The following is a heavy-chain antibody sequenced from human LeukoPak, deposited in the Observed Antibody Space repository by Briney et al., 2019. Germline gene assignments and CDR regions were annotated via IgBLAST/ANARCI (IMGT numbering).Heavy chain of an antibody. CDR3: ARRLVDSGASQVSDD. V-gene: IGHV4-34*01. CDR1: SGSFSGYY. D-gene: IGHD2-15*01. Sequence: SETLSLTCAVYSGSFSGYYWSWIRQPPGKGLEWIGEINDSGSVNCNPSLKNRVTLSVGTSKNQFSLRLSSVAAADTAVYYCARRLVDSGASQVSDDWGQGTLVTVSS. J-gene: IGHJ4*02. CDR2: INDSGSV.